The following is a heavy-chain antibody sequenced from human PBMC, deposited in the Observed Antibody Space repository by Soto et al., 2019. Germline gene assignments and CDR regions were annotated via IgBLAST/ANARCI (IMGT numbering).Heavy chain of an antibody. CDR3: ARGRAWDN. CDR1: GGSFSGYY. Sequence: QVQLQQWGAGLLKPSETLSLTCAVYGGSFSGYYWSWIRQPPGKGLEWIGEINHSGSTNYNPSLKSRVTISVDTSKNQFSLKLSSVTAADPAVYYCARGRAWDNWGQGTLVTVSS. V-gene: IGHV4-34*01. J-gene: IGHJ4*02. CDR2: INHSGST.